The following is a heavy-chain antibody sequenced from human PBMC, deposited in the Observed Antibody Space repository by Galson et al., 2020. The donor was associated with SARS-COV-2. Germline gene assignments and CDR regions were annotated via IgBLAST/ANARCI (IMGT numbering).Heavy chain of an antibody. CDR1: GGSISSSNW. CDR3: ARGPTGGTIFGVVIIKGAFDI. D-gene: IGHD3-3*01. V-gene: IGHV4-4*02. CDR2: IYHSGST. Sequence: SSETLSLTCAVSGGSISSSNWWSWVRQPPGKGLEWIGEIYHSGSTNYNPSLKSRVTISVDKSKNQFSLKLSSVTAADTAVYYCARGPTGGTIFGVVIIKGAFDIWGQGTMVTVSS. J-gene: IGHJ3*02.